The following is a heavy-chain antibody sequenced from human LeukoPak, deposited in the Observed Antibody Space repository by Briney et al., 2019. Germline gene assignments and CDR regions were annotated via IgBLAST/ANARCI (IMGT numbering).Heavy chain of an antibody. J-gene: IGHJ6*02. Sequence: GGSLRLSCAASGFTFRSYTMNWVRQAPGKGLEWVSSISSSSSYIYYADSVKGRFTISRDNAKNSLYLQMNSLRAEDTAAYYCAREWELLGYYYYGMDVWGQGTTVTVSS. D-gene: IGHD1-26*01. CDR3: AREWELLGYYYYGMDV. CDR2: ISSSSSYI. CDR1: GFTFRSYT. V-gene: IGHV3-21*01.